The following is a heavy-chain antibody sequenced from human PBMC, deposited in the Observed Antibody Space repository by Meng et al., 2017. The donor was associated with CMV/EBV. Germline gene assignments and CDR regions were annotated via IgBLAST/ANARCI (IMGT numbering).Heavy chain of an antibody. J-gene: IGHJ4*02. D-gene: IGHD4-23*01. CDR3: ARVLRWNGVIDY. CDR2: IYTSGST. CDR1: GGSISSYY. V-gene: IGHV4-4*07. Sequence: QGQREESGPGLVQPAAILPPSCTVSGGSISSYYWSWIRQPAGKGLEVIGRIYTSGSTNSNPSLKSRVTMSVDTSKNQFSLKLSSVTAADTAVYYCARVLRWNGVIDYWGQGTLVTVSS.